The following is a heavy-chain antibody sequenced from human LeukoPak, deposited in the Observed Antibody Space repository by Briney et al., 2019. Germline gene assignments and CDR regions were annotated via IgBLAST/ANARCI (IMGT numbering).Heavy chain of an antibody. CDR2: ITTSGGGT. J-gene: IGHJ4*02. CDR1: GFTFSSYA. D-gene: IGHD3-10*01. V-gene: IGHV3-23*01. CDR3: AKVASYSRSEYGSGSFDS. Sequence: GGSLRLSCAASGFTFSSYAMSWVRRAPGKGLEWVSAITTSGGGTYYADSVKGRFTISRDNSKNTLYLQLNSLGAEDTAVYFCAKVASYSRSEYGSGSFDSWGQGTLVTVSS.